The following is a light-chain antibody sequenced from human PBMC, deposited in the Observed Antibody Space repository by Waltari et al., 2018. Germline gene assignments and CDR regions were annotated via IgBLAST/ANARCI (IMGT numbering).Light chain of an antibody. CDR1: QSVSSN. Sequence: EMVMTQSPTTLSVSPGERATLSCRASQSVSSNLAWYQQKPGQPPRRLIYGASTRATGIPARFSGSGSGTEFTLTISSLQSEDFAVYHCQQYNNWPPVTFGQGTRVDMK. CDR2: GAS. CDR3: QQYNNWPPVT. V-gene: IGKV3-15*01. J-gene: IGKJ1*01.